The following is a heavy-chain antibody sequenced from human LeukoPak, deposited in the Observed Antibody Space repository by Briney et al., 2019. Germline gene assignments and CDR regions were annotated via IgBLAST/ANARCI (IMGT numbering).Heavy chain of an antibody. J-gene: IGHJ4*02. CDR1: GFTFSSYS. D-gene: IGHD5-18*01. CDR3: ARDTGDPNYSYGSPHFDS. V-gene: IGHV3-21*01. CDR2: ISSSSIYI. Sequence: GGSLRLSCAASGFTFSSYSMNWVRQAPGKGLEWVSSISSSSIYIYYADSVKGRFTISRDNAKNSVYLQMNNLRAEDTAVYYCARDTGDPNYSYGSPHFDSWGQGTLVTVSS.